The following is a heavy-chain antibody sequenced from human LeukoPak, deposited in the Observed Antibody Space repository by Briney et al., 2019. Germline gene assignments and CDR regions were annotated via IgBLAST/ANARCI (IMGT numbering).Heavy chain of an antibody. D-gene: IGHD6-13*01. CDR1: GYTFTLYY. V-gene: IGHV1-46*01. CDR2: INPSGGST. Sequence: ASVKVSCKASGYTFTLYYMHWVRQAPGQGLEWMGIINPSGGSTTYAQKFQGRVTLTTDTSTSTVYMELSSLRSEDTAVYYCARDSYSSSPPYYYCYAMNVWGQGTTVTVSS. CDR3: ARDSYSSSPPYYYCYAMNV. J-gene: IGHJ6*02.